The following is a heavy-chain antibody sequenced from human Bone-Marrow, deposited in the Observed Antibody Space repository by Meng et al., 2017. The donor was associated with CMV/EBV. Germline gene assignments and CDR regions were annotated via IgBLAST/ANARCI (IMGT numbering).Heavy chain of an antibody. D-gene: IGHD2-21*01. V-gene: IGHV4-30-4*08. J-gene: IGHJ6*02. CDR1: GGSISSGDYY. Sequence: SETLSLTCTVSGGSISSGDYYWSWIRQPPGKGLEWIGYIYYSGSTYYNPSLKSRVTISVDTSKNQFSLKLSSVTAADTAVYYCAKSTYCGGDCSYYYYYGMDVWGQGTTVTSP. CDR3: AKSTYCGGDCSYYYYYGMDV. CDR2: IYYSGST.